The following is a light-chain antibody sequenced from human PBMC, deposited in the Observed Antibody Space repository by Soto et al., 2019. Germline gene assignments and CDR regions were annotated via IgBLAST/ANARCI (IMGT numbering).Light chain of an antibody. CDR3: CSYAGSRTSVWV. V-gene: IGLV2-23*01. Sequence: QSALTQPASVSGSPGPSITISCTGTSSDVGSYNLVSWYQQHPGKAPKLIIYEGSKRPSGVSNRFSGSKSGNTASRTISGLQGEDEADYSCCSYAGSRTSVWVFGGGTKLTVL. CDR1: SSDVGSYNL. CDR2: EGS. J-gene: IGLJ3*02.